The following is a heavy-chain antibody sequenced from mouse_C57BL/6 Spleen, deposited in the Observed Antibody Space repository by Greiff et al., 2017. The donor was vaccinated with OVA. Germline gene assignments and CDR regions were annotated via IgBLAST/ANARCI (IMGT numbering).Heavy chain of an antibody. CDR2: IDPSDSYT. CDR3: ARKRTGRGALDY. J-gene: IGHJ2*01. CDR1: GYTFTSYW. D-gene: IGHD4-1*01. Sequence: VKLQQPGAELVKPGASVKLSCKASGYTFTSYWMQWVKQRPGQGLEWIGEIDPSDSYTNYNQKFKGKATLTVDTSSSTAYMQLSSLTSEDSAVYYCARKRTGRGALDYWGQGTTLTVSS. V-gene: IGHV1-50*01.